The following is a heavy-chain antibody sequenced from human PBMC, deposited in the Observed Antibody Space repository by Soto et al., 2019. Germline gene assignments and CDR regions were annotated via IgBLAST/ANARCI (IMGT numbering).Heavy chain of an antibody. CDR2: IYQSVSV. J-gene: IGHJ4*02. D-gene: IGHD3-16*01. CDR1: SGSFSGYY. V-gene: IGHV4-34*01. CDR3: ARHGGYYFDS. Sequence: SETLSLTCAVYSGSFSGYYWSWIRQPPGKGLEWIGEIYQSVSVIYNPSLASRVTISGDSSKNQFSLKLSFVTAADTAVYCCARHGGYYFDSWGQGALVTVSS.